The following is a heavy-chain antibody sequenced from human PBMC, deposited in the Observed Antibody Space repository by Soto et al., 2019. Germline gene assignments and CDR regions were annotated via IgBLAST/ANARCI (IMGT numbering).Heavy chain of an antibody. J-gene: IGHJ5*02. CDR1: GYSFTTYD. CDR3: ARGPRGGDDYSNYYWFDP. Sequence: ASVKVSCKASGYSFTTYDINWLRQATGQGPEWMGWMNPKNGKTGYAQKFQGRVTMTRDTSINTAYMELSSLRSEDTALYYCARGPRGGDDYSNYYWFDPWGQGTLVTVSS. D-gene: IGHD4-4*01. CDR2: MNPKNGKT. V-gene: IGHV1-8*01.